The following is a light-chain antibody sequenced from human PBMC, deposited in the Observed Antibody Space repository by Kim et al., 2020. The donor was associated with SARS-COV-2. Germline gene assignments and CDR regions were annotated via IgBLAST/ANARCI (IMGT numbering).Light chain of an antibody. CDR3: QSYGNNYWV. J-gene: IGLJ3*02. CDR2: GNS. Sequence: PGQRVTISSTGSSSNIGAGYDVHWYQHLPGTAPKLLIYGNSNRPSGVPDRFSGSKSGTSASLAITGLQAEDEADYYCQSYGNNYWVFGGGTQLTVL. CDR1: SSNIGAGYD. V-gene: IGLV1-40*01.